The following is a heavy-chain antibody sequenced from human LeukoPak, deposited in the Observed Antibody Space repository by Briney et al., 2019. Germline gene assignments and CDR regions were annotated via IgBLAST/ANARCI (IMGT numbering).Heavy chain of an antibody. J-gene: IGHJ4*02. CDR1: GFTFSSYA. D-gene: IGHD2-15*01. V-gene: IGHV3-23*01. CDR3: AKDMGGYCSGGSCSHSY. CDR2: ISGSGGST. Sequence: GGSLRLSCAASGFTFSSYAMSWVRQAPGKGLEWVSAISGSGGSTYYADSVKGRSTISRDNSKNTLYLQMNSLRAEDTAVYYCAKDMGGYCSGGSCSHSYWGQGTLVTVSS.